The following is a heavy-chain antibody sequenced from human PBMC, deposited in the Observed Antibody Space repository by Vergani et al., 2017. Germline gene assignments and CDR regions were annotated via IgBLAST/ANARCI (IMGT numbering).Heavy chain of an antibody. V-gene: IGHV2-70*01. CDR1: GFSLSTSGMC. CDR2: IDWDDDK. D-gene: IGHD3-10*01. CDR3: ARIGYCTMVRGVKNYYYGMDV. J-gene: IGHJ6*02. Sequence: QDTLRESGPALVKPTQTLTLTCTFSGFSLSTSGMCVSWIRQPPGKALEWLALIDWDDDKYYSTSLKTRLTISKDTSKNQVVLTMTNMDPVDTATYYCARIGYCTMVRGVKNYYYGMDVWGQGTTVTVSS.